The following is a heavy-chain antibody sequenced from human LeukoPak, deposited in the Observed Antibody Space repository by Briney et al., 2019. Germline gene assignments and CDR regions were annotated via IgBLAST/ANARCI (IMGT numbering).Heavy chain of an antibody. Sequence: SETLSLTCAVYGGSFSGYYWSWIRQPPGKGLEWIGEINRSGSTNYNPSLKSRVTISVDTSKNQFSLKLSSVTAADTAVYYCARGPYSNSSYYYGMDVWGQGTTVTVSS. D-gene: IGHD4-11*01. V-gene: IGHV4-34*01. CDR1: GGSFSGYY. CDR3: ARGPYSNSSYYYGMDV. CDR2: INRSGST. J-gene: IGHJ6*02.